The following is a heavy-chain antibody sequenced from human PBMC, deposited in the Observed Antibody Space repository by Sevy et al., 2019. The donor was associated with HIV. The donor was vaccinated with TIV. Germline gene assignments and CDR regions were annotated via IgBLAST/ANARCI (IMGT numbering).Heavy chain of an antibody. CDR3: ARDYGPHLGVEE. Sequence: GGSLRLSCEASGLTFSNSWLSWVRQAPGKGLEWVANIKTDGSESYNVDSLKGRFTISRDNAKNSVYLQMNSLRAEDTALYYCARDYGPHLGVEEWGQGTLVTVSS. D-gene: IGHD3-10*01. CDR2: IKTDGSES. V-gene: IGHV3-7*01. J-gene: IGHJ4*02. CDR1: GLTFSNSW.